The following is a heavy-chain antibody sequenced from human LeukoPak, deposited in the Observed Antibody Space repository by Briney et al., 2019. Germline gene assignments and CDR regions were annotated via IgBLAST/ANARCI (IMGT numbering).Heavy chain of an antibody. CDR3: ARSTGSTMFIDY. V-gene: IGHV4-59*01. CDR2: IYYSGNT. J-gene: IGHJ4*02. CDR1: GGSISPYY. D-gene: IGHD3-10*02. Sequence: SETLSLTCTVSGGSISPYYWSWTRQPPGKGLEWLGYIYYSGNTDYNPSLKSRVAISVDTSKNQFSLKLSSVTAADTAVYYCARSTGSTMFIDYWGQGTLVTVSS.